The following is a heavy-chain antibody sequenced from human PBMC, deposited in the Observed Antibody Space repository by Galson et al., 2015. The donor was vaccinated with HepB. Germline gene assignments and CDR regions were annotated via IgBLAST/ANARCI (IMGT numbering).Heavy chain of an antibody. J-gene: IGHJ6*03. CDR1: GFNVSSSY. D-gene: IGHD6-13*01. V-gene: IGHV3-53*01. CDR2: IYAGDNT. CDR3: AGGLYMSSWDDYYYYYYMDV. Sequence: SLRLSCAASGFNVSSSYMSWVRQAPGKGLEWVSVIYAGDNTYYADSVKGRFTISRDRSKNTLYLQMYSLRVEDTAVYYCAGGLYMSSWDDYYYYYYMDVWGKGTTVTVSS.